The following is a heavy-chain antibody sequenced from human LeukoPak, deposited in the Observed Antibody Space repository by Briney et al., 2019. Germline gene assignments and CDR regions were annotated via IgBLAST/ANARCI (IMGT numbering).Heavy chain of an antibody. J-gene: IGHJ3*02. CDR2: IYHSGST. CDR1: GYSISSGYY. D-gene: IGHD3-10*01. CDR3: ARDFRVRPPIYSSGSYYSDAFDI. V-gene: IGHV4-38-2*02. Sequence: SETLSLTCTVSGYSISSGYYWGWIRQPPGKGLEWIGSIYHSGSTYYNPSLKSRVTISVDTSKNQFSLKLSSVTAADTAVYYCARDFRVRPPIYSSGSYYSDAFDIWGQGTMVTVSS.